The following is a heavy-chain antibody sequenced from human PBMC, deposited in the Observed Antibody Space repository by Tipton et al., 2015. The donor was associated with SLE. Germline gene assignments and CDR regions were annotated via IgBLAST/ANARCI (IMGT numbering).Heavy chain of an antibody. CDR3: ARMAAASTLGAFDI. V-gene: IGHV4-39*01. CDR1: GGSISSSSYY. D-gene: IGHD6-13*01. J-gene: IGHJ3*02. CDR2: IYYSGST. Sequence: LRLSCTVSGGSISSSSYYWGWIRQPPGKGLEWIGSIYYSGSTYYNPSLKSRVTISVDTSKNQFSLKLSSVTAADTAVYYCARMAAASTLGAFDIWGQGTMVTVSS.